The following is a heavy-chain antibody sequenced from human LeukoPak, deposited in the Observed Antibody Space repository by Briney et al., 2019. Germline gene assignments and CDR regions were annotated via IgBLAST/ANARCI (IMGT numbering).Heavy chain of an antibody. Sequence: GGSLRLSCAASGFTFDDYGMSWVRQAPGKGLEWVSGTNWNGGSTGYADSVKGRFTISRDNAKNSLYLQMNSLRAEDTALYYCARDLRRIAAAAPPFDYWGQGTLVTVSS. D-gene: IGHD6-13*01. V-gene: IGHV3-20*04. CDR1: GFTFDDYG. CDR3: ARDLRRIAAAAPPFDY. J-gene: IGHJ4*02. CDR2: TNWNGGST.